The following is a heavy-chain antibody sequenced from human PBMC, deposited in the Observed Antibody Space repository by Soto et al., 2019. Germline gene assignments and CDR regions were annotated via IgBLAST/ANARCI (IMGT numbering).Heavy chain of an antibody. CDR3: ATSQKGYNWNYFDH. J-gene: IGHJ4*02. CDR2: VFYTGFT. Sequence: PSGTLSRTCAVSGASISGSYYYWAWLRQSPGKGPEWIGSVFYTGFTSYNPSLESRVSVSVDTSKSQFSLKLSAVTAADTAVYYCATSQKGYNWNYFDHWGQGALVTVSS. D-gene: IGHD1-20*01. V-gene: IGHV4-39*01. CDR1: GASISGSYYY.